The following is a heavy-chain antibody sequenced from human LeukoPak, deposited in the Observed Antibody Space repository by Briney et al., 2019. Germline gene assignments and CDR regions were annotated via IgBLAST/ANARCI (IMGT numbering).Heavy chain of an antibody. V-gene: IGHV4-30-4*01. CDR3: AREDYQPLPHAFDY. CDR2: IYYSGST. CDR1: GGSISSGDYY. D-gene: IGHD2-2*01. Sequence: SETLSLTCTVAGGSISSGDYYWSCIRQPPGKGLECIGYIYYSGSTYYNPSLKSRVTISVDTSKNQFSLKLSSVTAADTAVYYCAREDYQPLPHAFDYLGQGTLVTVSS. J-gene: IGHJ4*02.